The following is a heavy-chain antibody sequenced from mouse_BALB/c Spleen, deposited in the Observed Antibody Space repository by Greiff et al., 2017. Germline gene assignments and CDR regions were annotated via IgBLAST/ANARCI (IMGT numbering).Heavy chain of an antibody. CDR3: ARLGYVDAMDY. J-gene: IGHJ4*01. Sequence: VQLKQSGAELVKPGASVKLSCTASGFNIKDTYMHWVKQRPEQGLEWIGRIDPANGNTKYDPKFQGKATITADTSSNTAYLQLSSLTSEDTAVYYCARLGYVDAMDYWGQGTSVTVSS. D-gene: IGHD2-14*01. CDR1: GFNIKDTY. V-gene: IGHV14-3*02. CDR2: IDPANGNT.